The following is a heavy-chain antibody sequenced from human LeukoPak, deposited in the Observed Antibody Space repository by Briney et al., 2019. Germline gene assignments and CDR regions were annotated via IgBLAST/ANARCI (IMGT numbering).Heavy chain of an antibody. V-gene: IGHV1-2*02. CDR1: GYTFTGYY. CDR2: INPNSGGT. J-gene: IGHJ4*02. D-gene: IGHD1-20*01. CDR3: ARISITGSLFDY. Sequence: GASVKVSCKASGYTFTGYYMHWVRQAPGQGLEWMGWINPNSGGTNYAQKFQGRVTMTRDTPISTAYMELSRLRSDDTAVYYCARISITGSLFDYWGQGTLVTVSS.